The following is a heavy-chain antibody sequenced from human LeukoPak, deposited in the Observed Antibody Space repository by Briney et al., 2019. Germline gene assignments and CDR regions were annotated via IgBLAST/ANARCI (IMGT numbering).Heavy chain of an antibody. V-gene: IGHV4-39*07. CDR3: ARGPITMIVELDAFDI. J-gene: IGHJ3*02. CDR2: IDYSGNT. CDR1: GGSISSSGYC. D-gene: IGHD3-22*01. Sequence: PSETLSLTCTVSGGSISSSGYCWGWIRQPPGKGLEWIGSIDYSGNTNYNPSLKSRVTISVDTSKNQFSLKLSSVTAADTAVYYCARGPITMIVELDAFDIWGQGTMVTVSS.